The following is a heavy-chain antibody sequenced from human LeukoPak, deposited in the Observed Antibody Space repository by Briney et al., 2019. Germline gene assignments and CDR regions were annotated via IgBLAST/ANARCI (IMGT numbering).Heavy chain of an antibody. V-gene: IGHV4-61*02. CDR3: ARLVVVAATGYYYGMDV. CDR1: GGSISSGSYY. J-gene: IGHJ6*02. Sequence: SQTLSLTCTVSGGSISSGSYYWSWIRQPAGKGLEWIGRIYTSGSTNYNPSLKSRVTISVDTSKNQFSLKPSSVTAADTAVYYCARLVVVAATGYYYGMDVWGQGTTVTVSS. CDR2: IYTSGST. D-gene: IGHD2-15*01.